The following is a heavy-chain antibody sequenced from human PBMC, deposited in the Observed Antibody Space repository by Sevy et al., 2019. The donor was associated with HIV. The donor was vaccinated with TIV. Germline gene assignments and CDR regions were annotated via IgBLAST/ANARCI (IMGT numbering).Heavy chain of an antibody. Sequence: GGSLRLSCAASGFSFRNYWMHWVRQAPGKGLVWVSRISFDGSTTTYADSVKGRFTISRDNAKNTLYLQMNSLRAEDTAVYYCAREAWRGHDYWGQGTLVTVSS. D-gene: IGHD3-16*01. CDR2: ISFDGSTT. J-gene: IGHJ4*02. CDR1: GFSFRNYW. CDR3: AREAWRGHDY. V-gene: IGHV3-74*03.